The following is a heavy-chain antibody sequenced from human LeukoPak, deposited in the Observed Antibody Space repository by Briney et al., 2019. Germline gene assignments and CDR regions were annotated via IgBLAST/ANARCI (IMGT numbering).Heavy chain of an antibody. CDR3: ARGVKAALRRGRDYYYMDV. V-gene: IGHV1-8*01. CDR1: GYTFTSYD. CDR2: MNPNSGNT. Sequence: ASVKVSCKASGYTFTSYDINWVRQATGQGLEWMGWMNPNSGNTGYEQKFQGRVTMTRNTTISTAYMELSSLRSEDTAVYYCARGVKAALRRGRDYYYMDVWGKGTTVTVSS. J-gene: IGHJ6*03. D-gene: IGHD6-13*01.